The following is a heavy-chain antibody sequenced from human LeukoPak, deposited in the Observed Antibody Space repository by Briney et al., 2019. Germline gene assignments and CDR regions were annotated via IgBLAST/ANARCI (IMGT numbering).Heavy chain of an antibody. CDR2: IYSSGST. Sequence: SETLSLTCTVSGGSISRYYWSWIRQPSGKGLECIGYIYSSGSTSYNPSLKRRVTISIDTSKKQFSLKLSSVTAADTAMFYCARVHHESSRRPDWYFDLWGRGTLVTVSS. D-gene: IGHD1-14*01. CDR3: ARVHHESSRRPDWYFDL. CDR1: GGSISRYY. J-gene: IGHJ2*01. V-gene: IGHV4-59*01.